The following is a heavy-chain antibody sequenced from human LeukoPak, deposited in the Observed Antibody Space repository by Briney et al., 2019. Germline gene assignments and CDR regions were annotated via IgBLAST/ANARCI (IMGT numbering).Heavy chain of an antibody. CDR3: ARGYYDILTGYYPFDY. D-gene: IGHD3-9*01. Sequence: ASVKVSFKASGYTFTIYAMHWVRQAPGQRRERMGWINAGNGNTKYSQKFQGRVTITRETAASTAYMELSSLRSEDTAVYYCARGYYDILTGYYPFDYWGQGTLVTVSS. J-gene: IGHJ4*02. CDR1: GYTFTIYA. CDR2: INAGNGNT. V-gene: IGHV1-3*01.